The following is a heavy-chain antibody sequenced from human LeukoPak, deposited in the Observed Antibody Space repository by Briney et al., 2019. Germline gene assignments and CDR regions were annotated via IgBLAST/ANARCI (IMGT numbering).Heavy chain of an antibody. CDR2: ISSSSSYI. V-gene: IGHV3-21*01. CDR1: GFTFSSYS. D-gene: IGHD1-26*01. J-gene: IGHJ4*02. CDR3: ARGGQSELPYYFDY. Sequence: GGSLRLSCAASGFTFSSYSMNWVRQAPGKGLEWVSSISSSSSYIYYADSVKGRFTISRDNAKNSLYLQMNSLRAEDTAVYYCARGGQSELPYYFDYWGQGTLVTVSS.